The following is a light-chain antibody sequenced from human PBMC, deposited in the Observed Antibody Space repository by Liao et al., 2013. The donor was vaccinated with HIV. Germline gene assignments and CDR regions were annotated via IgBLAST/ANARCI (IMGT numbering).Light chain of an antibody. V-gene: IGLV3-1*01. CDR3: QTWASSTYV. CDR2: QDT. Sequence: SYELTQPPSVSVSPGQTARITCSGDKLGDKYACWYQQKPGQSPVVVIYQDTKRPSGIPERFSGSNSGNTATLTISGTQAMDEADYYCQTWASSTYVFGTGTKVTVL. J-gene: IGLJ1*01. CDR1: KLGDKY.